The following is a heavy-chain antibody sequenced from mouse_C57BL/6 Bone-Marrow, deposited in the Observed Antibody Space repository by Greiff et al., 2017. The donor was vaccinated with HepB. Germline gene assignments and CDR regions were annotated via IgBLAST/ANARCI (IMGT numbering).Heavy chain of an antibody. D-gene: IGHD2-1*01. J-gene: IGHJ2*01. V-gene: IGHV1-61*01. CDR2: IYPSDSET. CDR3: ARWDYGNFFDY. CDR1: GYTFTSYW. Sequence: QVQLQQPGAELVRPGSSVKLSCKASGYTFTSYWMDWVKQRPGQGLEWIGNIYPSDSETHYNQKFKDKATLTVDKSSSTASMQLSSLTSEDSAVYYCARWDYGNFFDYWGQGTTLTVSS.